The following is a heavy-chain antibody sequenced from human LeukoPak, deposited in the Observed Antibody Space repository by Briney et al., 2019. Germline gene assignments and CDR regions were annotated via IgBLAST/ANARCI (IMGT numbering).Heavy chain of an antibody. CDR1: GFTFSSYA. V-gene: IGHV3-30*04. J-gene: IGHJ4*02. CDR3: ARVGLQQLVFDY. D-gene: IGHD6-13*01. CDR2: ISYDGSNK. Sequence: GGSLRLSCAAFGFTFSSYAMHWVRQAPGKGLEWVAVISYDGSNKYYADSVKGRFTISRDNSKNTLYLQMNSLRAEDTAVYYCARVGLQQLVFDYWGQGTLVTVSS.